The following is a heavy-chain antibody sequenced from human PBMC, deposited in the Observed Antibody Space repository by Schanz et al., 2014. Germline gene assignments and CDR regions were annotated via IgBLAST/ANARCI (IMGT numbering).Heavy chain of an antibody. V-gene: IGHV3-23*01. CDR3: ARDGYSVVVISPAESFDI. J-gene: IGHJ3*02. D-gene: IGHD2-21*01. CDR2: ISSGGGST. CDR1: GFSFTTYA. Sequence: EVQLLESGGGLVQPGGSLRLSCASSGFSFTTYAMSWVRQAPGKGLEWVSSISSGGGSTYYADSVKGRFTISRDNSKNTLFLQMNSLRPGDTAVYYCARDGYSVVVISPAESFDIWGQGTMVTVSS.